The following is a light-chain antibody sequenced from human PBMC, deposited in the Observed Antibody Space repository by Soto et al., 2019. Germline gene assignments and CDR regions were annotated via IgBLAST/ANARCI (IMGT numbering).Light chain of an antibody. CDR1: QSVSSY. CDR3: QQRRNWLLGRT. Sequence: EIVLSHSPATLSLSKGERATLSCRASQSVSSYLAWYQQKPGQAPRLLIYDASNRATGIPARFSGSGSGTDFTLTISSLEPEDFAVYYCQQRRNWLLGRTFGQGSIVDIK. CDR2: DAS. V-gene: IGKV3-11*01. J-gene: IGKJ1*01.